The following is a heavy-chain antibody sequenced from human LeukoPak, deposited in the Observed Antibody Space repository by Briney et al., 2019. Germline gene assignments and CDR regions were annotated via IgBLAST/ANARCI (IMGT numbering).Heavy chain of an antibody. CDR3: AKSWNYYDSSGDDALDI. CDR2: IKEDGSDE. Sequence: GGSLRLSCAASGFTFSLYWMSWVRQAPGKGLEWVANIKEDGSDEYYVDSVKGRFTISRDNAKNSLYLQVNSLRVEDTAVYYCAKSWNYYDSSGDDALDIWGQGTMVTVSS. V-gene: IGHV3-7*03. D-gene: IGHD3-22*01. J-gene: IGHJ3*02. CDR1: GFTFSLYW.